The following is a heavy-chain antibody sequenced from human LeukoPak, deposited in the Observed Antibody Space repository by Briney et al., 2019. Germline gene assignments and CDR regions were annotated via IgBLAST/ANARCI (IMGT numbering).Heavy chain of an antibody. V-gene: IGHV3-49*03. CDR2: IRSKAYGGTT. CDR1: GFTFGDYA. CDR3: TSQLCSTSCYTPFDY. J-gene: IGHJ4*02. D-gene: IGHD2-2*02. Sequence: GRSLRLSCTASGFTFGDYAMSWFRQAPGKGLEWVGFIRSKAYGGTTEYAASVKGRFTISRDDSKSIAYLQMNSLKTEDTAVYYCTSQLCSTSCYTPFDYWGQGTLVTVSS.